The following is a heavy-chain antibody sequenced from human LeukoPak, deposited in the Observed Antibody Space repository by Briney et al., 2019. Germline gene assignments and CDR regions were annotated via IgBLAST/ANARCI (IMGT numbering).Heavy chain of an antibody. J-gene: IGHJ4*02. CDR2: IVVGSGNT. V-gene: IGHV1-58*02. Sequence: PLASVKVSCKASGFTFTSSAIQWVRQARGQRLEWIGWIVVGSGNTNYAQKFQERVTINRDMSTSTAYMELSSLRSEDTAVYYCAASTMVRGVINGPPDYWGQGTLVTVSS. CDR1: GFTFTSSA. D-gene: IGHD3-10*01. CDR3: AASTMVRGVINGPPDY.